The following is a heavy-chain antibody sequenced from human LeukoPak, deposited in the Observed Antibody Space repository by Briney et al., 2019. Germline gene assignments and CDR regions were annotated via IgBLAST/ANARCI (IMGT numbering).Heavy chain of an antibody. J-gene: IGHJ6*03. Sequence: SETLSLTCAVYGGSFSGYYWSWIRQPPGTGLEWIGEINHSGSTNYNPSLKSRVTISVDTSKNQFSLKLSSVTAADTAVYYCARDYYDNSGYYVSRDYYYMDAWGKGTTVTVSS. V-gene: IGHV4-34*01. CDR2: INHSGST. CDR1: GGSFSGYY. CDR3: ARDYYDNSGYYVSRDYYYMDA. D-gene: IGHD3-22*01.